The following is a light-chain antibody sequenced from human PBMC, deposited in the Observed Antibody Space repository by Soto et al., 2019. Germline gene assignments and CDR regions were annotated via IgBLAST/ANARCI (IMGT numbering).Light chain of an antibody. CDR2: DAS. V-gene: IGKV3D-20*01. Sequence: EIVLTQSPATLSLSPGERATLSCGASQSFASNCLAWYQQKPGLAPRLLIYDASIRATGIPDRFSGSGSGRDFTLAISRLEPEDFAVYYCQQYGSSPLTFGGGTKVDIK. CDR1: QSFASNC. J-gene: IGKJ4*01. CDR3: QQYGSSPLT.